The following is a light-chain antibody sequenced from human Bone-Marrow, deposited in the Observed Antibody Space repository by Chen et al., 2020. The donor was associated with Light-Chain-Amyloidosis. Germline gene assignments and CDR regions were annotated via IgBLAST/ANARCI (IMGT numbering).Light chain of an antibody. J-gene: IGLJ2*01. Sequence: QSALTQPASVSGSPGQSITIPCPGTSSDVGGYNYVSWYQQHPGKAPKLMIYDVSNRPSGVSNRFSGSKSGNTASLTISGLQAEDEADYYCSSYTSSSNVVFGGGTKLTVL. CDR2: DVS. CDR3: SSYTSSSNVV. V-gene: IGLV2-14*03. CDR1: SSDVGGYNY.